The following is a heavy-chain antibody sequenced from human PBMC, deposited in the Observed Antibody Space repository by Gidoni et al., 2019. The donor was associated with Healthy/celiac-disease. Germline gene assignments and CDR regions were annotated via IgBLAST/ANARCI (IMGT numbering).Heavy chain of an antibody. CDR3: ASRDGSGNFFQH. Sequence: QVQLQESGPGLVKPSQTLSLTCTVSGGSISSGGYYWSWLRQHPGKGLEWIGYIYYSGSTYYNPSLKSRVTISVDTSKNQFALKLSSVTAADTAVYYCASRDGSGNFFQHWGQGTLVTVSS. J-gene: IGHJ1*01. CDR2: IYYSGST. V-gene: IGHV4-31*03. D-gene: IGHD3-10*01. CDR1: GGSISSGGYY.